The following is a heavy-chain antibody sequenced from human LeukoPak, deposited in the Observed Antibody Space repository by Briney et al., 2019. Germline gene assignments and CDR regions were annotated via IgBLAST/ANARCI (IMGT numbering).Heavy chain of an antibody. CDR3: AKDGSGYSSSWYLGYFDY. CDR2: IKQDGSEK. Sequence: GGSLRLSCAASGFTFSSYWMSWVRQAPGKGLEWVANIKQDGSEKNYVDSVKGRFTISRDNSKNTLYLQMNSLRAEDTAVYYCAKDGSGYSSSWYLGYFDYWGQGTLVTVSS. J-gene: IGHJ4*02. D-gene: IGHD6-13*01. V-gene: IGHV3-7*03. CDR1: GFTFSSYW.